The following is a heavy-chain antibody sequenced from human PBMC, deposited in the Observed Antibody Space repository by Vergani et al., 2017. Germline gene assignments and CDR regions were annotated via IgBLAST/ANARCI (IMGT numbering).Heavy chain of an antibody. D-gene: IGHD2-2*01. CDR2: ISAYNGNT. V-gene: IGHV1-18*01. CDR1: GYTFTSYG. Sequence: QVQLVQSGAEVKKPGASVKVSCKASGYTFTSYGISWVRQAPGQGLEWMGWISAYNGNTNYAPKLQGRVTMTTDTSTSTAYMELRSLRSDDTAVYYCARVPLGDCSSTSGRKPYYYYYMDVWGKGTTVTVSS. CDR3: ARVPLGDCSSTSGRKPYYYYYMDV. J-gene: IGHJ6*03.